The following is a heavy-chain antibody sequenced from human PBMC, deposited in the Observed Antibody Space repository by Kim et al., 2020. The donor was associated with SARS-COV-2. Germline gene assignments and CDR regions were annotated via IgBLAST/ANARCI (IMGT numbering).Heavy chain of an antibody. V-gene: IGHV4-39*01. Sequence: SETLSLTCSVSGDSISSDFYYWVWIRQPPGKGLEWIGSISYSGSAYYNPSLKSRVIISLDTSKNQLSLKLNSVTAADTVVYYCARMSTTVVNYLDYWGQGILVTVSS. J-gene: IGHJ4*02. CDR3: ARMSTTVVNYLDY. CDR1: GDSISSDFYY. CDR2: ISYSGSA. D-gene: IGHD4-17*01.